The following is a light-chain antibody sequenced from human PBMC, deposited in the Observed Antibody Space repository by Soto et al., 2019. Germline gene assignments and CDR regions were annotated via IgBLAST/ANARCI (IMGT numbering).Light chain of an antibody. V-gene: IGKV1-27*01. CDR3: QRYNSAPLT. J-gene: IGKJ4*01. CDR1: QGISNG. CDR2: TAS. Sequence: DVEVTQSPSSLSASVGDRVTITCRASQGISNGLSWYQQKPGKVPKVLIYTASTLQSGVPSRFSGSGSGTDFTLTISSLQPEDVATYYCQRYNSAPLTFGGGTRWISN.